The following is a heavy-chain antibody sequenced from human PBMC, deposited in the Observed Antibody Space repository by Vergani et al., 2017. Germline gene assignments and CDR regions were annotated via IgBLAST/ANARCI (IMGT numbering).Heavy chain of an antibody. J-gene: IGHJ6*02. CDR1: GFSFRSYA. CDR3: AKDVDEWRPYYNGMDV. Sequence: EVQLLESGGGLIQPGGSLRLSCVASGFSFRSYAMNWVRPAPGQGPEGVAAISGGGDSKYYADSMKGRFTISRDHSKNTLYLQINSLRADDTAIYYCAKDVDEWRPYYNGMDVWGQGTTVTVSS. V-gene: IGHV3-23*01. CDR2: ISGGGDSK. D-gene: IGHD3-3*01.